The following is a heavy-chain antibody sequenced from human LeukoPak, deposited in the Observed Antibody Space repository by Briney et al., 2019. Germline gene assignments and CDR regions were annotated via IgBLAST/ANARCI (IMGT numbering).Heavy chain of an antibody. CDR3: ARRIMVRGVRSYYFDY. D-gene: IGHD3-10*01. V-gene: IGHV1-18*01. CDR2: ISAYNGNT. J-gene: IGHJ4*02. CDR1: GYTFTSYG. Sequence: VKVSCKASGYTFTSYGISWVRQAPGQGLEWMGWISAYNGNTNYAQKLQGRVTMTTDTSTSTAYMELRSLRSDDTAVYYCARRIMVRGVRSYYFDYWGQGTLVTVSS.